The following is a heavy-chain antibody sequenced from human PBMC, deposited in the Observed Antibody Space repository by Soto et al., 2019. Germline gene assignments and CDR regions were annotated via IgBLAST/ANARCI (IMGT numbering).Heavy chain of an antibody. CDR2: LLRPGRST. CDR3: EKDAIDSDGIWLQDS. V-gene: IGHV3-23*01. J-gene: IGHJ5*02. D-gene: IGHD3-3*02. Sequence: PGGSLRRSFTASGFMFSYYAMTWARQAPGKELELVSGLLRPGRSTYYADSVKGRFTISGDTSANTVYLQMDSLRAEDTAVYYCEKDAIDSDGIWLQDSWGQGTVVTVSS. CDR1: GFMFSYYA.